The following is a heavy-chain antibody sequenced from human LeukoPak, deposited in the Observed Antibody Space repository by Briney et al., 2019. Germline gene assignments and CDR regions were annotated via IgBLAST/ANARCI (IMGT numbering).Heavy chain of an antibody. CDR1: RFTFSNYW. D-gene: IGHD6-19*01. V-gene: IGHV3-7*05. CDR2: IKDDGREK. CDR3: ARVTAVAAVYFFDS. Sequence: GGSLRLSCAASRFTFSNYWMSWGRQAPGKGLEWVANIKDDGREKYYVDSVKGRFTISRDNAKNSLYLQMNSLRGEDTAVYYCARVTAVAAVYFFDSWGQGTLVTVSS. J-gene: IGHJ4*01.